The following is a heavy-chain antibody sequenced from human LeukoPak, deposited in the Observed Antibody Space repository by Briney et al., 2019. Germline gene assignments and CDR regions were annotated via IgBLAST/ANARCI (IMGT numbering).Heavy chain of an antibody. CDR1: GFSLSTFA. V-gene: IGHV3-23*01. Sequence: GGSLRLSCVASGFSLSTFAMSWVRQSPEKGLEWVSAIGASDGYTYHADSVKGRFTMSRDNARNTLYLQMNSLRVEDTAMYYCARAVTYFYGSVTYDWFDPWGQGTLVTVSS. CDR3: ARAVTYFYGSVTYDWFDP. CDR2: IGASDGYT. D-gene: IGHD3-10*01. J-gene: IGHJ5*02.